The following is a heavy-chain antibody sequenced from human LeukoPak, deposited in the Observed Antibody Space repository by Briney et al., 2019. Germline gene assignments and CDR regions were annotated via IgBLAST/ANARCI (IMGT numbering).Heavy chain of an antibody. V-gene: IGHV7-4-1*02. CDR2: INTNTGNP. J-gene: IGHJ4*02. CDR1: GYPFTSYA. Sequence: ASVKVSCKASGYPFTSYAMNWVRQAPGQGLEWMGWINTNTGNPTYAQGFTGRFVFSLDTSVSTAYLQISSLNAEDTAVYYWARDGYNSVPDYWGQGTLVTVSS. D-gene: IGHD1-1*01. CDR3: ARDGYNSVPDY.